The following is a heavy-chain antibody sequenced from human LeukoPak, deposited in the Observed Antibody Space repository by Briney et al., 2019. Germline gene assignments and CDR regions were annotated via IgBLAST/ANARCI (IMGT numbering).Heavy chain of an antibody. Sequence: ASVKVSCKASGHTFTGYYMHWVRQAPGQGLEWMGWINPNSGGTNHAQNFQGRVTMTRDTSISTAYMELSRLRSDDTAVYYCARIRDGYSYDVFDIWGQGTMVTVSS. D-gene: IGHD5-24*01. CDR3: ARIRDGYSYDVFDI. J-gene: IGHJ3*02. V-gene: IGHV1-2*02. CDR1: GHTFTGYY. CDR2: INPNSGGT.